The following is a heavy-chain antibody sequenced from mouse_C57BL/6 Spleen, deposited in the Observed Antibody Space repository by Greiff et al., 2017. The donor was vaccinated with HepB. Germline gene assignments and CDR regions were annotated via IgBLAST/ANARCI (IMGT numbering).Heavy chain of an antibody. CDR2: IDPETGGT. D-gene: IGHD1-1*01. CDR3: TNYGSSHWYFDV. CDR1: GYTFTDYE. V-gene: IGHV1-15*01. Sequence: VKLVESGAELVRPGASVTLSCKASGYTFTDYEMHWVKQTPVHGLEWIGAIDPETGGTAYNQKFKGKAILTADKSSSTAYMELRSLTSEDSAVYYCTNYGSSHWYFDVWGTGTTVTVSS. J-gene: IGHJ1*03.